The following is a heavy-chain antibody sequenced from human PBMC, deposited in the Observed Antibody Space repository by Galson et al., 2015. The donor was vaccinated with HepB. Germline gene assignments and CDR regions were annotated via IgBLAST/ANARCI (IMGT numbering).Heavy chain of an antibody. D-gene: IGHD2-21*01. Sequence: SLTCAVYGGSFSGYYWSWIRQPPGKGLEWIGEINHSGSTNYNPSLKSRVTISVDTSKNQFSLKLSSVTAADTAVYYCARGRRVVVIAISPHTFDYWGQGTLVTVSS. CDR2: INHSGST. CDR3: ARGRRVVVIAISPHTFDY. CDR1: GGSFSGYY. V-gene: IGHV4-34*01. J-gene: IGHJ4*02.